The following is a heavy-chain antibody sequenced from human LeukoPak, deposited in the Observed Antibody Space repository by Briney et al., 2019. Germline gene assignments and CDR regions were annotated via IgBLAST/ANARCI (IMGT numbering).Heavy chain of an antibody. D-gene: IGHD3-22*01. J-gene: IGHJ4*02. CDR3: ARDLQYYYDSSGYVDY. CDR2: IWYDGSNK. Sequence: PGGSLRLSCAASGFTFSSYGMHWVRQAPGKGLEWVAVIWYDGSNKCYADSVKGRFTISRDNSKNTLYLQMNSLRAEDTAVYYCARDLQYYYDSSGYVDYWGQGTLVTVSS. V-gene: IGHV3-33*01. CDR1: GFTFSSYG.